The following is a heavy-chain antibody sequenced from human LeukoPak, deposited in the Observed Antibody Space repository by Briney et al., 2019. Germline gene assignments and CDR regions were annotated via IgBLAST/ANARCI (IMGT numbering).Heavy chain of an antibody. J-gene: IGHJ5*02. Sequence: PGGSLRLSCAASGFTFSSYAMSWVRQAPGKGLEWVSAISGSGGSTYYADSVKGRFTISRDNSKNTLYLQMNSLRAEDTAVYYCAKDRESKDYGSGSYYLWGQGTLVTVSS. D-gene: IGHD3-10*01. CDR3: AKDRESKDYGSGSYYL. V-gene: IGHV3-23*01. CDR1: GFTFSSYA. CDR2: ISGSGGST.